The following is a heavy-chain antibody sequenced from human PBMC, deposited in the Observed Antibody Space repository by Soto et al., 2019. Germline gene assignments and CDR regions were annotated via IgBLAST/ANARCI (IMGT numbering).Heavy chain of an antibody. V-gene: IGHV3-74*03. CDR1: GFTFSNYW. D-gene: IGHD5-18*01. J-gene: IGHJ4*02. Sequence: LRLSCVASGFTFSNYWMHWVRQAPGKGLVWVSRIYSDGSGTMYADSVKGRFTISRDNAKSTLYLQMNSLRAEDTAVYYCATLNSFGSDYWGRGTLVTVSS. CDR2: IYSDGSGT. CDR3: ATLNSFGSDY.